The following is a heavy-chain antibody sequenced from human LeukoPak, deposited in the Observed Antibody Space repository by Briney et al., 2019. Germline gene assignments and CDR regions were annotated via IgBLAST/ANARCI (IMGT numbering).Heavy chain of an antibody. CDR3: ARRLRARRSGSYGYWYFDL. V-gene: IGHV4-34*01. Sequence: SETLSLTCAVYGGSFSVYYGSWIRQRPGKRLEWSSEINHGGSTNYNPSLKSRVTISVDTSKKQFSLKLSSVTAADTAVYYCARRLRARRSGSYGYWYFDLWGRGTLVTVSS. CDR1: GGSFSVYY. CDR2: INHGGST. D-gene: IGHD1-26*01. J-gene: IGHJ2*01.